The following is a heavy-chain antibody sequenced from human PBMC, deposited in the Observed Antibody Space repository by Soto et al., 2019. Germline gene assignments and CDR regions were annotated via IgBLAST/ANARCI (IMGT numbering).Heavy chain of an antibody. V-gene: IGHV5-10-1*01. CDR3: AXTVQYSSSWYAKDGMDV. CDR2: IDPSDSYT. Sequence: GESLKISCKGSGYSFTIYWISWVRQMPGKGLEWMGRIDPSDSYTNYSPSFQGHVTISADKSISTAYLQWSSLKASDTAMYYCAXTVQYSSSWYAKDGMDVWGQGTTVTVSS. CDR1: GYSFTIYW. D-gene: IGHD6-13*01. J-gene: IGHJ6*02.